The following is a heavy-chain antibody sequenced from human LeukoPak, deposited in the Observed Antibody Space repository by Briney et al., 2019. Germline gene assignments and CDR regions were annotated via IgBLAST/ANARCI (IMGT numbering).Heavy chain of an antibody. Sequence: SETLSLTCTVSGGSISSYYWGWIRQPPGKGLEWIGSIHYTGSTYYNPSLRSRVAISVDTSKNQFSLKLSSVTAADTAVYYCVRGAAYWGQGTLVTVSS. J-gene: IGHJ4*02. CDR1: GGSISSYY. D-gene: IGHD6-25*01. CDR2: IHYTGST. CDR3: VRGAAY. V-gene: IGHV4-39*01.